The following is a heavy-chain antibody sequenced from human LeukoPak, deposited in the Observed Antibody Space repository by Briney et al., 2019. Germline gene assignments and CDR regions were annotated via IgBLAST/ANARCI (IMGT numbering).Heavy chain of an antibody. CDR1: GFTFSNYW. CDR3: ARTIRGY. CDR2: VKEDGSEK. Sequence: PGGSLRLSCAASGFTFSNYWMSWVRQAPGKGLEWVANVKEDGSEKYYVDSVKGRFTISRDNAKNSLYLQMNSLRAEDTAVYYCARTIRGYWGQGTMVIVSS. D-gene: IGHD3-10*01. V-gene: IGHV3-7*01. J-gene: IGHJ4*02.